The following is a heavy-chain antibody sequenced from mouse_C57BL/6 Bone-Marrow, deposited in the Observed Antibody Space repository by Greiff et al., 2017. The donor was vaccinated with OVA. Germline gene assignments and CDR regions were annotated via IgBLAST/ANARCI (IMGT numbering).Heavy chain of an antibody. V-gene: IGHV1-81*01. D-gene: IGHD1-1*01. Sequence: VQLQQSGAELARPGASVKLSCKASGYTFTSYGISWVKQRTGQGLEWIGEIYPRSGNTYYNEKFKGKATLTADKSSSTAYMELRSLTSEDSAVYFCARASFITTVVAEDYWGQGTTLTVSS. CDR2: IYPRSGNT. CDR1: GYTFTSYG. CDR3: ARASFITTVVAEDY. J-gene: IGHJ2*01.